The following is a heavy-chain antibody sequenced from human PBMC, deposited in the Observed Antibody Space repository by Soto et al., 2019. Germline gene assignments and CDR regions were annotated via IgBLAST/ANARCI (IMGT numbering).Heavy chain of an antibody. CDR2: IWYDGSNK. J-gene: IGHJ6*02. Sequence: GVSLILSCAASGFTFSSYGMHWVRQAPGKGLEWVAVIWYDGSNKYYADSVKGRFTISRDNSKNTLYLQMNSLRAEDTAVYYCARDQELAYCGGDCYLAGMDVWGQGTTVTVSS. CDR3: ARDQELAYCGGDCYLAGMDV. CDR1: GFTFSSYG. D-gene: IGHD2-21*02. V-gene: IGHV3-33*01.